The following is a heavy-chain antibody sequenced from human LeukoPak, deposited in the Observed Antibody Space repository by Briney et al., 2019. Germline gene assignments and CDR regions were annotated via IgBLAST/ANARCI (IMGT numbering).Heavy chain of an antibody. V-gene: IGHV1-18*01. CDR1: GYTFTSYG. CDR3: ARDRYYYDSSGYYYFYYYYYMDV. CDR2: ISAYNGNT. D-gene: IGHD3-22*01. J-gene: IGHJ6*03. Sequence: ASVKVSCKASGYTFTSYGLSWVRQAPGQGLEWMGWISAYNGNTKHAQKLQGRVTMTRDTSTSTAYMELRSLRSEDTAVYYCARDRYYYDSSGYYYFYYYYYMDVWGKGTTVTVSS.